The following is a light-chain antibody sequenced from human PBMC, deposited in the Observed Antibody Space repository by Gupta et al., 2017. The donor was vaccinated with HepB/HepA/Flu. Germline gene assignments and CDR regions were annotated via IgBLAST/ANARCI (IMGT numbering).Light chain of an antibody. CDR3: NSRDSSGNHVV. J-gene: IGLJ2*01. CDR1: SLRRYY. CDR2: GKN. V-gene: IGLV3-19*01. Sequence: SSELTQDPAVSVALGQTVRITCQGDSLRRYYASWFQQKPGQAPVLVIYGKNNRPSGIPDRFSGSRSGNTASLTITGAQAEDEADYYCNSRDSSGNHVVFGGGTKVAVL.